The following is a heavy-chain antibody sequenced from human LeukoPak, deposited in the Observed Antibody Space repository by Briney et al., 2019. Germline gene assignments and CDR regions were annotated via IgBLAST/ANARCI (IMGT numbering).Heavy chain of an antibody. CDR2: ISVSGNTI. CDR3: ARDIREMATDY. J-gene: IGHJ4*02. Sequence: GGSLRLSCAASGFTFSSYSMNWVRQAPGKGLEWVSYISVSGNTIYYADSVKGRFTISRDNAGNSLHLQMNSLRSEDTAMYYCARDIREMATDYWGQGTLVTVSS. V-gene: IGHV3-48*01. D-gene: IGHD5-24*01. CDR1: GFTFSSYS.